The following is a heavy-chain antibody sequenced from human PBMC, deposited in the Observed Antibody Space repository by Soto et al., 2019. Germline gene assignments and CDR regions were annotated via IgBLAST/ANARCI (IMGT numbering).Heavy chain of an antibody. J-gene: IGHJ4*02. D-gene: IGHD5-12*01. CDR2: INSDGSST. Sequence: GGSLRLSCAASGFTFSSYWMHWVRQAPGKGLVWVSRINSDGSSTSYADSVKGRFTISRDNAKNTLYLQMNSLRAEDSAVYYCARDPEYSGSGPDNYFDYWGQGTLVTVSS. CDR3: ARDPEYSGSGPDNYFDY. V-gene: IGHV3-74*01. CDR1: GFTFSSYW.